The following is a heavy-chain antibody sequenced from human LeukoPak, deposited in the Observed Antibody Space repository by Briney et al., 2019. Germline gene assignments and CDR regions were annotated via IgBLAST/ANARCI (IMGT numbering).Heavy chain of an antibody. CDR2: IRYDGSNK. J-gene: IGHJ4*02. V-gene: IGHV3-30*02. CDR1: GFTFSSYG. D-gene: IGHD2-2*01. Sequence: GGSLRLSCAASGFTFSSYGMHWVRQAPGKGLEWVAFIRYDGSNKYYADSVKGRFTISRDNSKNTLYLQMNSLRAEDTAVYYCAKSSVIVVVPAAIFDYWGQGTLVTVSS. CDR3: AKSSVIVVVPAAIFDY.